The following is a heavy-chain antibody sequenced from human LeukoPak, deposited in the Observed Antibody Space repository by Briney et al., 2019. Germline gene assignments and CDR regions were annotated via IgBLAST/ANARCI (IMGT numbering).Heavy chain of an antibody. CDR1: GGSISSSSYY. J-gene: IGHJ6*03. CDR2: IYYSGST. CDR3: ARVGDYYYYYYMDV. D-gene: IGHD4-17*01. Sequence: RSSETLSLTCTVSGGSISSSSYYWGWIRQPPGKGLEWIGSIYYSGSTYYNPSLKSRVTISVDTSKNQFSLKLSSVTAADTAVYYCARVGDYYYYYYMDVWGKGTTVTVSS. V-gene: IGHV4-39*07.